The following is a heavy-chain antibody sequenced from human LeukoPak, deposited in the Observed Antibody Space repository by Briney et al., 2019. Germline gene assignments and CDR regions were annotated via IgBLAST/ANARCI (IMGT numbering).Heavy chain of an antibody. V-gene: IGHV4-39*01. CDR2: IYYSGST. CDR3: ARLYFGFGSDY. Sequence: PSETLTLSCTVSGGSISSSSFYWGRNRQPPGKGLEWIGSIYYSGSTYYNPSLKSRVTISVDTSKNQFSLKLSSVTAADTAVYYCARLYFGFGSDYWGQGTLVTVSS. J-gene: IGHJ4*02. D-gene: IGHD3-10*01. CDR1: GGSISSSSFY.